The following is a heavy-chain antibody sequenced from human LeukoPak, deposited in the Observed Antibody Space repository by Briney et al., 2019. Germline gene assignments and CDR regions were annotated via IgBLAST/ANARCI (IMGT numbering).Heavy chain of an antibody. CDR3: ARAYCGGDCYLNWFDP. D-gene: IGHD2-21*01. Sequence: SETLSLTCAVSGGSISSSSYYWGWIRQPPGKGLERIGSIYYSGSTYYNPSLKSRVTIAVDTSKNQFSLKLSSVTAADTAVYYCARAYCGGDCYLNWFDPWGQGTLVTVSS. J-gene: IGHJ5*02. V-gene: IGHV4-39*01. CDR2: IYYSGST. CDR1: GGSISSSSYY.